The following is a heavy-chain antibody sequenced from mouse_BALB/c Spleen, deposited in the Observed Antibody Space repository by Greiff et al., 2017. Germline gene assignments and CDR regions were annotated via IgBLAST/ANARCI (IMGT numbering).Heavy chain of an antibody. Sequence: EVNVVESGGGLVQPGGSLRLSCATSGFTFTDYYMSWVRQPPGKALEWLGFIRNKANGYTTEYSASVKGRFTISRDNSQSILYLQMNTLRAEDSATYYCARDDGKGFDYWGQGTTLTVSS. CDR1: GFTFTDYY. CDR3: ARDDGKGFDY. J-gene: IGHJ2*01. CDR2: IRNKANGYTT. D-gene: IGHD2-1*01. V-gene: IGHV7-3*02.